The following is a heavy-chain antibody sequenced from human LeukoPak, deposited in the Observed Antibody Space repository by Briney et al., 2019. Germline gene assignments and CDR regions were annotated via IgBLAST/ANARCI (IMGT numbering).Heavy chain of an antibody. J-gene: IGHJ5*02. CDR3: ARDCRGWFDP. D-gene: IGHD2-15*01. CDR1: GGSFSGYY. Sequence: PSETLSLTCAVYGGSFSGYYWSWIRQPPGKGLEWIGEINHSGSTNYNPSLKSRVTISVDTSKNQFSLKLSSVTAADTAVYYCARDCRGWFDPWGQGTLVTVSS. V-gene: IGHV4-34*01. CDR2: INHSGST.